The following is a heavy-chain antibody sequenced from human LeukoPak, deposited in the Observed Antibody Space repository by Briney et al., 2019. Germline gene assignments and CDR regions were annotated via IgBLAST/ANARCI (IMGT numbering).Heavy chain of an antibody. J-gene: IGHJ4*02. V-gene: IGHV3-15*07. Sequence: GGSLRLSCAASGFTFSNAWMNWVRQAPGKGLEWVGRIKSKTDGGTTDYAAPVKGRFTISRDNAKNSLYLQMNSLRAEDTAVYYCAKDDYGDYHFWGQGTLVTVSS. CDR3: AKDDYGDYHF. CDR1: GFTFSNAW. CDR2: IKSKTDGGTT. D-gene: IGHD4-17*01.